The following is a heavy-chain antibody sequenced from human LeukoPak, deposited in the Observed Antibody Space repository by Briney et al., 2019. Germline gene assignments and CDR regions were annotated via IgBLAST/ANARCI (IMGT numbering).Heavy chain of an antibody. CDR1: GYTFTGYY. J-gene: IGHJ4*02. CDR3: AREILDQLLSSLEVDY. D-gene: IGHD2-2*01. V-gene: IGHV1-2*06. CDR2: INPNSGGT. Sequence: ASVKVSCKASGYTFTGYYMHWVRQAPGQGLEWMGRINPNSGGTNYAQKFQGRVTMTRDTSISTAYMELSRLRSDDTAVYYCAREILDQLLSSLEVDYWGQGTLVTVPS.